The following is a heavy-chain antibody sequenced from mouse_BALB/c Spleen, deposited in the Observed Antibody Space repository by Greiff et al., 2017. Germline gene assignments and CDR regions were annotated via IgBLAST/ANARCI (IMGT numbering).Heavy chain of an antibody. J-gene: IGHJ4*01. CDR1: GFTFSDYY. D-gene: IGHD2-2*01. CDR2: ISDGGSYT. Sequence: DVKLVESGGGLVKPGGSLKLSCAASGFTFSDYYMYWVRQTPEKRLEWVATISDGGSYTYYPDSVKGRFTISRDNAKNNLYLQMSSLKSEDTAMYYCARDLIYYGYDRDAMDYWGQGTSVTVSS. V-gene: IGHV5-4*02. CDR3: ARDLIYYGYDRDAMDY.